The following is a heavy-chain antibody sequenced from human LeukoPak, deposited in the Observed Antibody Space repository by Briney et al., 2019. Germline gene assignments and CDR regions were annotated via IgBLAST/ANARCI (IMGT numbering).Heavy chain of an antibody. V-gene: IGHV3-21*01. CDR3: ARDSYYYDSSGENDY. Sequence: GGSLRLSCAASGFTFSTYIMNWVRQTPGKGLEWVSSIGTSTSYIYYADSVKGRFTISRDNAKNSLYLQMNSLRAEDTAVYYCARDSYYYDSSGENDYWGQGTLVTVSS. D-gene: IGHD3-22*01. J-gene: IGHJ4*02. CDR2: IGTSTSYI. CDR1: GFTFSTYI.